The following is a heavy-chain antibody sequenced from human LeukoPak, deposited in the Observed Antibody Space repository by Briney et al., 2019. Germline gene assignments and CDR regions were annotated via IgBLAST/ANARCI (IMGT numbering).Heavy chain of an antibody. Sequence: GGSLRLSCAASGFTFSSYWMSWVRQAPGKGLEWVANIKQDGSEKYYVDSVKGRFTISRDNAKNSLYLQMNSLRAEDTAVYYCAKELWPQQSRPGGPIFDYWGQGTLVTVSS. CDR1: GFTFSSYW. J-gene: IGHJ4*02. V-gene: IGHV3-7*01. CDR3: AKELWPQQSRPGGPIFDY. CDR2: IKQDGSEK. D-gene: IGHD1/OR15-1a*01.